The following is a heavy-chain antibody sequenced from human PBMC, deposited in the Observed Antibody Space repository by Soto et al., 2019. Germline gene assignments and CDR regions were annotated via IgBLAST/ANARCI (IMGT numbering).Heavy chain of an antibody. CDR3: ARDTRKELLVERLNAMDV. Sequence: QVQLVQSGPEVKKSGASVKVSCKASAYTFTTYGVSWVRQAPGQGLEWMGWISGYNGQTNYAQKFRGRVTFTTDTSTSTDYMELRSLRPDDTAMYFCARDTRKELLVERLNAMDVWGQGTTVTVSS. J-gene: IGHJ6*02. V-gene: IGHV1-18*01. D-gene: IGHD2-15*01. CDR1: AYTFTTYG. CDR2: ISGYNGQT.